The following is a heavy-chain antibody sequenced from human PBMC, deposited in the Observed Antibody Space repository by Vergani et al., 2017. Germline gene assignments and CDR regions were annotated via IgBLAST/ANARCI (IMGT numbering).Heavy chain of an antibody. Sequence: EVQLVESGGGLVQPGGSLRLSCAASGFTFSSYEMNWVRQAPGKGLEWVSYISSSGSTIYYADSVKGRFTISRDNAKNSLYLQMNSLRAEDTAVYYCAREPLGVGYDFDYWGQGTLVTVSS. J-gene: IGHJ4*02. CDR1: GFTFSSYE. D-gene: IGHD3-16*01. CDR2: ISSSGSTI. CDR3: AREPLGVGYDFDY. V-gene: IGHV3-48*03.